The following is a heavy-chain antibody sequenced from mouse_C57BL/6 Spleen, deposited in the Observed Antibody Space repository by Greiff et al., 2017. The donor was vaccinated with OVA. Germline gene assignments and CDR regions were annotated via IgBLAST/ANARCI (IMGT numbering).Heavy chain of an antibody. V-gene: IGHV1-69*01. CDR1: GYTFTSYW. J-gene: IGHJ3*01. D-gene: IGHD2-3*01. Sequence: QVQLQQPGAELVMPGASVKLSCKASGYTFTSYWMHWVKQRPGQGLEWIGEIDPSDSYTKYNQKLKGKSTLTVDKSSSTAYMQLSSLTSEDSAVYDCARSPPDGYYLGGFAYWGQGTLVTVSA. CDR3: ARSPPDGYYLGGFAY. CDR2: IDPSDSYT.